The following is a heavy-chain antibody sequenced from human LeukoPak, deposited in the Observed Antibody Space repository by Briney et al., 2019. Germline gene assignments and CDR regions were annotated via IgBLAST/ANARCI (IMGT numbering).Heavy chain of an antibody. J-gene: IGHJ4*02. CDR2: ISSSSSYI. Sequence: GGSLRLSCAASGFTFSSYSMNWVRQAPGKGLEWVSSISSSSSYIYYADSVKGRFPISRDNAKNSLYLQMNSLRAEDTAVYYCARLSTSSSSSFWGQGTLVTVSS. CDR3: ARLSTSSSSSF. V-gene: IGHV3-21*01. D-gene: IGHD6-6*01. CDR1: GFTFSSYS.